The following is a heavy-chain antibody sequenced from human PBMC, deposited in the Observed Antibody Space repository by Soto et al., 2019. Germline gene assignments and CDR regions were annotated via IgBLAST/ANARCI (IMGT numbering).Heavy chain of an antibody. J-gene: IGHJ5*02. CDR1: GGTFSSYA. CDR3: ARERVDCSSTSCHIDWFDP. CDR2: IIPIFGTA. Sequence: QVQLVQSGAEVKKPGSSVKVSCKASGGTFSSYAISWVRQAPGQGLEWMGGIIPIFGTANYAQKFQGRVTITADKSTSTAYMELSSLRSEDTAVYYCARERVDCSSTSCHIDWFDPWGQGTLVTVSS. V-gene: IGHV1-69*06. D-gene: IGHD2-2*01.